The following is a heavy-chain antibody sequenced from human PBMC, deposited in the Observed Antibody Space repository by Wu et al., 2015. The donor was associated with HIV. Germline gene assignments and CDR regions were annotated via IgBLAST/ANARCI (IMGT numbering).Heavy chain of an antibody. CDR2: IIPFSSTT. J-gene: IGHJ6*02. CDR1: GGTFSRYT. CDR3: ARAGGYYGMGR. Sequence: HVQLVQSGTEVKKPGSSVKVSCKAYGGNSGGTFSRYTINWVRQDSGQGLEWMGRIIPFSSTTNYAQKFQGRVTITADESTNTAYMELSNVRSEDTAVYFCARAGGYYGMGRLGPRDHGHRLL. V-gene: IGHV1-69*15.